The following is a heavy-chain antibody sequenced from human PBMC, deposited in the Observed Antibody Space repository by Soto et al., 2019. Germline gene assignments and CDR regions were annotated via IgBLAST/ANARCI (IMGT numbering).Heavy chain of an antibody. CDR2: ISGSGGST. J-gene: IGHJ4*02. CDR3: ATERGPTYYFDY. D-gene: IGHD2-21*01. V-gene: IGHV3-23*01. Sequence: GGSLRLSCAASGFSFSSYAMSWVRQAPGKGLEWVSAISGSGGSTYYADSVKGRFTISRDNSKNTLYLQMNSLRAEDTAVYYCATERGPTYYFDYWGQGTLVTVSS. CDR1: GFSFSSYA.